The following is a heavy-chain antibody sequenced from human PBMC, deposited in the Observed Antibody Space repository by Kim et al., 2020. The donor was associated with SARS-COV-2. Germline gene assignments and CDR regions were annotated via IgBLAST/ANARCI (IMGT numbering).Heavy chain of an antibody. CDR1: GLTFSRAG. CDR3: AKDKGKYYFDY. J-gene: IGHJ4*02. V-gene: IGHV3-30*18. Sequence: GGSLRLSCAASGLTFSRAGMHWVRQAPGKGLEWVTFILEDGSDKFYADSVKGRFTISRDNSRNTLSLQMSSLRAEVTAVYYCAKDKGKYYFDYWGQGTLVTVSS. CDR2: ILEDGSDK.